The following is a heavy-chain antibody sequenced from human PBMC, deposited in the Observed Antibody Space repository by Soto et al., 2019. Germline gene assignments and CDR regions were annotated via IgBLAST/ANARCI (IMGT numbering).Heavy chain of an antibody. CDR2: IYYSGST. CDR3: ARHSRQWLVKFDY. V-gene: IGHV4-59*08. J-gene: IGHJ4*02. CDR1: GGSISSYY. Sequence: SETLSLTCTVSGGSISSYYWSWIRQPPGKGLEWIGYIYYSGSTNYNPSLKSRVTISVDTSKNQFSLKLSSVTAADTAVYYCARHSRQWLVKFDYWGQGTLVTVSS. D-gene: IGHD6-19*01.